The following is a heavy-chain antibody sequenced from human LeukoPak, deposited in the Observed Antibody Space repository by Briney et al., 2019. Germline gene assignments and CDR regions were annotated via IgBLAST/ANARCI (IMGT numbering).Heavy chain of an antibody. Sequence: GGSLRLSCAASGFTFSSFWMHWVRQAPGKGLVWVSRIHSDGSSTYYADSVKGRFAISRDNAKKTLYLQMKSLRAEDTAVYYCARGLEYSSPLDYWGQGTLVTATS. CDR1: GFTFSSFW. CDR2: IHSDGSST. CDR3: ARGLEYSSPLDY. D-gene: IGHD6-6*01. V-gene: IGHV3-74*01. J-gene: IGHJ4*02.